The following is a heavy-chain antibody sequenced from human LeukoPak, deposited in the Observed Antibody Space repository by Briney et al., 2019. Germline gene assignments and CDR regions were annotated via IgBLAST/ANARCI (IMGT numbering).Heavy chain of an antibody. CDR1: GYSFTSYW. CDR3: ARHIRSYDYVWGSYRPYAFDI. CDR2: IYPGDSDT. D-gene: IGHD3-16*02. J-gene: IGHJ3*02. V-gene: IGHV5-51*01. Sequence: GESLEISCRGSGYSFTSYWIGWVRQMPGKGLEWMGIIYPGDSDTRYSPSFQGQVTISADKSISTAYLQWSSLKASDTAMYYCARHIRSYDYVWGSYRPYAFDIWGQGTMVTVSS.